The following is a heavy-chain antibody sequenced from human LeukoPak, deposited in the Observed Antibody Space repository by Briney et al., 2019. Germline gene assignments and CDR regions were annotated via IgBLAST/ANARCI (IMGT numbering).Heavy chain of an antibody. D-gene: IGHD6-13*01. CDR3: ARRRNEYSRSWHYFDY. V-gene: IGHV5-51*01. J-gene: IGHJ4*02. Sequence: ESPKTPCNGLGYSLTSYWLGWVRQMPGKGLESMGIIYPGDSDTRHRPSFQGQVTISADKSISTAYLPWSSLKASDTAMYYCARRRNEYSRSWHYFDYWGQGTLVTVAS. CDR1: GYSLTSYW. CDR2: IYPGDSDT.